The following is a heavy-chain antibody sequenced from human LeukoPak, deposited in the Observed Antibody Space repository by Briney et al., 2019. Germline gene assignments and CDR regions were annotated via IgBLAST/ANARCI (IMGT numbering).Heavy chain of an antibody. Sequence: GASVKVSCKASGYTFTSYDINWVRQATGQGLEWMGRINPNSGGTNYAQKFQGRVTMTRDTSISTAYMELSRLRSDDTAVYYCATFSYSWSYRPDYWCQGTLVTVSS. CDR1: GYTFTSYD. CDR3: ATFSYSWSYRPDY. CDR2: INPNSGGT. J-gene: IGHJ4*02. V-gene: IGHV1-2*06. D-gene: IGHD1-26*01.